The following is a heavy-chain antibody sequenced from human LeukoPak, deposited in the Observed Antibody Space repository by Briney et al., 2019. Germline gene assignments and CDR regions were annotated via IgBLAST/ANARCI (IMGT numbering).Heavy chain of an antibody. Sequence: PGGSLRLSCAASGFTFSSYGMSWVRQAPGKGLEWVSAISGSGGSTYYADSVKGRFTISRDNSKNTLYLQMNSLRAEDTAVYYCAKSSSGYYYYFDYWGQGTLVTVSS. J-gene: IGHJ4*02. CDR1: GFTFSSYG. V-gene: IGHV3-23*01. D-gene: IGHD3-22*01. CDR3: AKSSSGYYYYFDY. CDR2: ISGSGGST.